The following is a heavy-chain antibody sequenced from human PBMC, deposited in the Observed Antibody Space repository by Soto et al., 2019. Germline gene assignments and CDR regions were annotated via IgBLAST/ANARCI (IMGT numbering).Heavy chain of an antibody. CDR1: GGSISSGGYY. V-gene: IGHV4-31*03. CDR2: IYYSGST. J-gene: IGHJ6*02. Sequence: NPSETLSLTCTVSGGSISSGGYYWSWIRQHPGKGLEWIGYIYYSGSTYYNPSLKSRVTISVDTSKNQFSLKLSSVTAADTAVYYCARDLFPRAFWSGYYTGSGPNQSYYGMDVWGQGTTVTVSS. D-gene: IGHD3-3*01. CDR3: ARDLFPRAFWSGYYTGSGPNQSYYGMDV.